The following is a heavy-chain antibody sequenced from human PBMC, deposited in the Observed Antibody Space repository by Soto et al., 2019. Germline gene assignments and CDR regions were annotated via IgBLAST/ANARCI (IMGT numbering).Heavy chain of an antibody. J-gene: IGHJ3*02. CDR2: IYYSGST. V-gene: IGHV4-39*06. CDR1: GGSISSSSYY. D-gene: IGHD2-15*01. Sequence: SETLSLTCTVSGGSISSSSYYWGWIRQPPGKGLEWIGYIYYSGSTNYNPSLKSRVTISVDTSKNQFPLKLSSVTAADTAVYYCASELGYCSGGSCYDVGGAFDIWGQGTMVTVSS. CDR3: ASELGYCSGGSCYDVGGAFDI.